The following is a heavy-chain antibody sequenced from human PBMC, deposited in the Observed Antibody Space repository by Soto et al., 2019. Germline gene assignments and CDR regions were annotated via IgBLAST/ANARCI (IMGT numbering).Heavy chain of an antibody. CDR2: MNVNSDST. CDR3: AEEIVEVTSICLDT. CDR1: GFTFTTND. V-gene: IGHV1-8*02. D-gene: IGHD1-26*01. Sequence: QVQLVQSGAEMKTPGASVKVSCKARGFTFTTNDIHWVRQAPGQRLEWMGWMNVNSDSTDSAEDFEDRLTMTWNNSLSTASMELTDLTFEAPAGYYCAEEIVEVTSICLDTWGQGTHLTVSS. J-gene: IGHJ5*02.